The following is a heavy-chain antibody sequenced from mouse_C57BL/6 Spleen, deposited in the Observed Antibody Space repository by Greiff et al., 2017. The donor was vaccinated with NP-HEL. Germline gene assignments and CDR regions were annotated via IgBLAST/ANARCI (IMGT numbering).Heavy chain of an antibody. D-gene: IGHD2-4*01. CDR1: GFTFSDYY. J-gene: IGHJ4*01. CDR3: ARPSYDYDEGYYYAMDY. V-gene: IGHV5-12*01. Sequence: EVQLVESGGGLVQPGGSLKLSCAASGFTFSDYYMYWVRQTPEKRLEWVAYISNGGGSTYYPDTVKGRFTISRDNAKNTLYLQMSRLKSEDTAMYYCARPSYDYDEGYYYAMDYWGQGTSVTVSS. CDR2: ISNGGGST.